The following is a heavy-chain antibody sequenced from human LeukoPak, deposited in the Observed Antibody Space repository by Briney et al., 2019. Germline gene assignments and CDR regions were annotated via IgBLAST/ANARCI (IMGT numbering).Heavy chain of an antibody. CDR1: GYSITTYY. J-gene: IGHJ4*02. Sequence: PSETLSLTYTVSGYSITTYYWTGIRQPPGKRREWIGNIYGSGSTNYNPSLKSRVTISEDTSKNQFSLKLISVPAADTALYYCARGRGGAIDYWGQGSLVTVSS. CDR3: ARGRGGAIDY. V-gene: IGHV4-59*01. CDR2: IYGSGST. D-gene: IGHD1-26*01.